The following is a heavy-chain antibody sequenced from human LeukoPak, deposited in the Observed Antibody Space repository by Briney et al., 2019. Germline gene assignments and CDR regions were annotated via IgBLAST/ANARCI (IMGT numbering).Heavy chain of an antibody. CDR2: ISGSGGST. CDR1: GFTFSSYA. Sequence: GGSLRLSCAASGFTFSSYAMSWVRPAPGKGLEWVSAISGSGGSTYYADSVKGRFTISRDNSKNTLYLQMNSLRAEDTAVYYCAKAPSAYYYVLHYFDYWGQGTLVTVSS. V-gene: IGHV3-23*01. D-gene: IGHD3-10*02. CDR3: AKAPSAYYYVLHYFDY. J-gene: IGHJ4*02.